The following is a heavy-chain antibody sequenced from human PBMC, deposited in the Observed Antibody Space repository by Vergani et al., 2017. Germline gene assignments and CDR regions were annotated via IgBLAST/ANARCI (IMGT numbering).Heavy chain of an antibody. J-gene: IGHJ4*02. CDR3: ASSGSHCSSTSCPNAYFDY. Sequence: EVQLVQSGAEVKKPGESLKISCKGSGYSFTSYWIGWVRQMPGKGLEWMGIIYPGDSDTRYSPSFQGQVTISADKSISTAYLQWGSLKASDTALYYCASSGSHCSSTSCPNAYFDYWGQGTLVTVSS. D-gene: IGHD2-2*01. V-gene: IGHV5-51*01. CDR2: IYPGDSDT. CDR1: GYSFTSYW.